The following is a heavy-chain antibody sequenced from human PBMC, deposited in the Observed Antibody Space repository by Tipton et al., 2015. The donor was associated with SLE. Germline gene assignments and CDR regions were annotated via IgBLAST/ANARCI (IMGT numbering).Heavy chain of an antibody. J-gene: IGHJ5*02. CDR3: ARRWGSIAARRRWPDP. Sequence: TLSLTCTVSGGSVSSSSNYWAWIRQPPGKGLEWIGSVYYSGSTYNNPSLKSRVTISVDTSKNQLSLILSSVTAADTAMYFCARRWGSIAARRRWPDPWGQGTLVTVSS. V-gene: IGHV4-39*01. CDR1: GGSVSSSSNY. D-gene: IGHD6-6*01. CDR2: VYYSGST.